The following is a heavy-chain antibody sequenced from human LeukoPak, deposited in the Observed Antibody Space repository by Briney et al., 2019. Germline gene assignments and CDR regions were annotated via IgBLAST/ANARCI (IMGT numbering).Heavy chain of an antibody. CDR2: ISSSSGYI. J-gene: IGHJ6*03. CDR3: AKDGGGYYPSYYYYMDV. CDR1: GFTFSSYS. V-gene: IGHV3-21*01. D-gene: IGHD3-22*01. Sequence: GGSLRLSCAASGFTFSSYSMNWVRQAPGKGLEWVSSISSSSGYIYYADSVKGRFTISRDNAKNSLYLQMSSLRAEDTAVYYCAKDGGGYYPSYYYYMDVWGKGTTVTISS.